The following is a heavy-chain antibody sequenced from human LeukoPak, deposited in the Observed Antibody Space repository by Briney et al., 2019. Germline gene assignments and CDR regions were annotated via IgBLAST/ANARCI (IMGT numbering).Heavy chain of an antibody. J-gene: IGHJ5*02. D-gene: IGHD3-9*01. CDR1: GGSINFSTWS. CDR2: IHYSGNI. CDR3: ARLPTGYPNWFDT. Sequence: SETLSLICTVSGGSINFSTWSWAWVRRSPGKGLEWIVAIHYSGNIYYNPSLMSRVTVFVDTSKNQFSLTLSSLTATDTAVYYCARLPTGYPNWFDTWGQGTLVTVSS. V-gene: IGHV4-39*01.